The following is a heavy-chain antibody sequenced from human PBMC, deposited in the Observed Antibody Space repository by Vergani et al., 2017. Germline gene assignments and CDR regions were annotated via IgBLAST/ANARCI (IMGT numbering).Heavy chain of an antibody. D-gene: IGHD3-22*01. J-gene: IGHJ4*02. CDR2: INPNSGGT. CDR3: ARDQLGSSGYFTC. Sequence: QVQLVQSGAEVKKPGASVKVSCKASGYTFTGYYMHWVRQAPGQGLEWMGWINPNSGGTNYAQKFQGWVTMTRDTSISTAYMELSRLRSPDTAVYYCARDQLGSSGYFTCWSQATLVTASA. V-gene: IGHV1-2*04. CDR1: GYTFTGYY.